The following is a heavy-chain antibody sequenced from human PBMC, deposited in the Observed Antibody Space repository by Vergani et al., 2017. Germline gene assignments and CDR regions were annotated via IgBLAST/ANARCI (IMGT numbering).Heavy chain of an antibody. CDR2: ISGSGGST. CDR3: AKDSGYGDQNWFDP. Sequence: EVQLLESGGGLVQPGGSLRLSCAASGFPFRSYAMSWVRQAPGKGLEWVSAISGSGGSTYYADSVKGRFTISRDNSKNTLYLQMNSLRAEDTAVYYCAKDSGYGDQNWFDPWGQGTLVTVSS. D-gene: IGHD5-12*01. V-gene: IGHV3-23*01. CDR1: GFPFRSYA. J-gene: IGHJ5*02.